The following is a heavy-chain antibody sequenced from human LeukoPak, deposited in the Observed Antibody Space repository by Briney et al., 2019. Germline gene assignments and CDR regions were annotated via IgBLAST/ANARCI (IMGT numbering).Heavy chain of an antibody. J-gene: IGHJ1*01. Sequence: PGGSLRLSCAASGFTFSSYSVNWVRQAPGKGLEWVSLISGDGRSTYFADSVKGRFTISRDNSKNSLYLQMNSLRTEDTALYYCAKVYRYYDSSCQHWGQGTLVTVSS. CDR3: AKVYRYYDSSCQH. V-gene: IGHV3-43*02. D-gene: IGHD3-22*01. CDR2: ISGDGRST. CDR1: GFTFSSYS.